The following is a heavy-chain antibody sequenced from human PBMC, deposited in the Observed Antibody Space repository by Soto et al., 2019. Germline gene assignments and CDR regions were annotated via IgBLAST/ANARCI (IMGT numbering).Heavy chain of an antibody. V-gene: IGHV4-31*03. CDR2: IYYSGST. CDR1: GGSISSGGYY. CDR3: ARDGNGNILTGYSVRYYGMDV. J-gene: IGHJ6*02. D-gene: IGHD3-9*01. Sequence: SETLSLTCTVSGGSISSGGYYWSWIRQHPGKGLEWIGYIYYSGSTYYNPSLKSRVTISVDTSKNQFSLKLSSVTAADTAVYYCARDGNGNILTGYSVRYYGMDVWGQGPTVTVYS.